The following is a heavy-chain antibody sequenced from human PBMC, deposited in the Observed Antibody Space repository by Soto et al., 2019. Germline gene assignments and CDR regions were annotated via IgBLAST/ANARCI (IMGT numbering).Heavy chain of an antibody. CDR3: ARRGYGSRWPNVYMDV. V-gene: IGHV3-64*01. Sequence: ESGGGLVQPGGSLRLSCEASGFTFSNYEMHWVRQAPGKGLEYVSGISNNGAHTDYAKSVKGRFTISRDNSENTLYLQMGSLRAEDMALYYCARRGYGSRWPNVYMDVWGKGTTVTVSS. J-gene: IGHJ6*03. CDR2: ISNNGAHT. D-gene: IGHD6-13*01. CDR1: GFTFSNYE.